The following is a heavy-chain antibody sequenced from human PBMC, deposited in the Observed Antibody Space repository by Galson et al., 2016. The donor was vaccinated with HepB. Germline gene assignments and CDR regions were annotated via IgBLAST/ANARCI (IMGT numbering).Heavy chain of an antibody. D-gene: IGHD3-10*01. CDR2: ISSPSNTT. J-gene: IGHJ6*03. Sequence: SLRLSCAGSGFTFSNYGINWVRQAPGKGLEWVSYISSPSNTTYYADSVKDRFTISRDNAKNLLHVQMNSLRDEDTAVYYCAGDLSGSYYFDYYYMDVWGKGTPVTVS. CDR1: GFTFSNYG. CDR3: AGDLSGSYYFDYYYMDV. V-gene: IGHV3-48*02.